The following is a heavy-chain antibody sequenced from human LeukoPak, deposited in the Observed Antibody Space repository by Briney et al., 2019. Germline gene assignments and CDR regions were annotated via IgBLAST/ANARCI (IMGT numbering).Heavy chain of an antibody. J-gene: IGHJ4*02. CDR2: IYSGGRT. V-gene: IGHV3-53*01. CDR3: ARDRGSIVGATGLDY. CDR1: GFTVSSNY. D-gene: IGHD1-26*01. Sequence: GGSLRLSCAASGFTVSSNYMSCVRQAPEKGLEWVSIIYSGGRTYYADSVRGRFTISRDNSKNNLYLQMNSLRAEDTAVYYCARDRGSIVGATGLDYWGQGTLVTVSS.